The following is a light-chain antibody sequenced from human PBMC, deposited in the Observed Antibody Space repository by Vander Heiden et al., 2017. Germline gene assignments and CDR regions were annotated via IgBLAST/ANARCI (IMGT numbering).Light chain of an antibody. CDR2: GAS. CDR3: QQYNDWPRT. CDR1: QSVSSN. V-gene: IGKV3-15*01. Sequence: EIIMTQSPATLSLSPGERATLSCRASQSVSSNLAWYQQKPGQAPRLLIDGASTRATGFPARFSGSGSGTEFTLTISSLQSEDFAVFYCQQYNDWPRTFGQGTKVEIK. J-gene: IGKJ1*01.